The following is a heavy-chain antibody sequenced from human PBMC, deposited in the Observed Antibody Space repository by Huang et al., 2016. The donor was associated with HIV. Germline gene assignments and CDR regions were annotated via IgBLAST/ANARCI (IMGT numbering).Heavy chain of an antibody. CDR2: IIPIFGTA. V-gene: IGHV1-69*13. J-gene: IGHJ4*02. Sequence: QVQLLQSGAEVKKPGSSVKVSCKASGGTFNSQTVSWVRQATGQGLEWMGGIIPIFGTANYAQKFQGRVTITADDSTSTAYMELNSLISEDTAMYYCARDGGRGYSYGYMDYWGQGTLVTVSS. CDR1: GGTFNSQT. D-gene: IGHD5-18*01. CDR3: ARDGGRGYSYGYMDY.